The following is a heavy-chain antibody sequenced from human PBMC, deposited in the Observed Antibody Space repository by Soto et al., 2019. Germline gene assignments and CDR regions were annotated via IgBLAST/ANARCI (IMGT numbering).Heavy chain of an antibody. CDR2: MNPNSGNT. D-gene: IGHD3-3*01. CDR3: ARAKTDYYDFWSGYYYYYYMDF. CDR1: GYTFTSYD. V-gene: IGHV1-8*01. Sequence: GASGKVSCKASGYTFTSYDINWVRQATGQGLEWMGWMNPNSGNTGYAQKFQGRVTMTRNTSISTAYMELSSLRSEDTAVYYCARAKTDYYDFWSGYYYYYYMDFWGKGTTVNVSS. J-gene: IGHJ6*03.